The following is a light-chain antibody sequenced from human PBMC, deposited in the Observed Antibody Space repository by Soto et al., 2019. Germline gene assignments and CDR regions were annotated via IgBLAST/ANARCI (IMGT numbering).Light chain of an antibody. Sequence: DIQMTQSPSSLSASVGDRVTITCRASQSISSYLNWYQQKPGKAPKLLIYAASSLQSGVPSRFSGSGSGTDFTLTISSLQPEDFATYYCQQSYRTLPERTFGQGTKVDIK. CDR1: QSISSY. CDR2: AAS. CDR3: QQSYRTLPERT. J-gene: IGKJ1*01. V-gene: IGKV1-39*01.